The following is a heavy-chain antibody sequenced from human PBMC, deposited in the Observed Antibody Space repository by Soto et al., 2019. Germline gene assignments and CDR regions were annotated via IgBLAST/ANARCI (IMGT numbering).Heavy chain of an antibody. J-gene: IGHJ4*02. Sequence: QVQLVQSGAEVKKPGASVKVSCKASGYTFTSYSLSWVRQAPGQGLEWLGWMSCYSDHTNNGQNFEGRVTMTKDTASSTGYMEMRSLRSDDTAIYYCARVGMSNGWTFDTWGQGTLVTVSS. CDR1: GYTFTSYS. D-gene: IGHD6-19*01. CDR2: MSCYSDHT. V-gene: IGHV1-18*04. CDR3: ARVGMSNGWTFDT.